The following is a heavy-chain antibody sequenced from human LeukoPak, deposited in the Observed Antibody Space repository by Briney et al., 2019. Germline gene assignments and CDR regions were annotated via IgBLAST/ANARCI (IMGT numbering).Heavy chain of an antibody. CDR2: IYYSGST. V-gene: IGHV4-59*12. CDR3: ARDELWFGESHDAFDI. D-gene: IGHD3-10*01. J-gene: IGHJ3*02. Sequence: PSETLSLTCTVSGGSISSYYWSWIRQPPGKGLEWIGYIYYSGSTNYNPSLKSRVTISVDTSKNQFSLKLSSVTAADTAVYYCARDELWFGESHDAFDIWGQGTMVTVSS. CDR1: GGSISSYY.